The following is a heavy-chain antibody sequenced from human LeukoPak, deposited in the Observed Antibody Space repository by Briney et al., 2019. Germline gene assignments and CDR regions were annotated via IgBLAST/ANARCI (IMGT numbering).Heavy chain of an antibody. CDR3: ARVPVGRGWYYYSGMDV. V-gene: IGHV3-30*03. CDR2: ISYDGSNK. D-gene: IGHD6-19*01. CDR1: GFSFSSYG. Sequence: GGSLRLSCAASGFSFSSYGMHWVRQAPGKGREGVAVISYDGSNKYYADSVKGRFTISRDNSKNPLYLQMNSLRAEDPAVYYCARVPVGRGWYYYSGMDVWGQGTTVTVSS. J-gene: IGHJ6*02.